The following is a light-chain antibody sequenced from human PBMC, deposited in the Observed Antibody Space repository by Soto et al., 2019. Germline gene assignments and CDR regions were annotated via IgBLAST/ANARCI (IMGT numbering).Light chain of an antibody. CDR2: GNI. Sequence: QSVLTQPPSVSGAPGQRVTISCAGSSSNIGAGHDVHWYQQLPGTAPKLPIYGNINRPSAVPDRFSGSNSGTSASLAITGLQAEDEADYYRQSYDSSLSGWVFGGRTKVTVL. CDR1: SSNIGAGHD. CDR3: QSYDSSLSGWV. J-gene: IGLJ3*02. V-gene: IGLV1-40*01.